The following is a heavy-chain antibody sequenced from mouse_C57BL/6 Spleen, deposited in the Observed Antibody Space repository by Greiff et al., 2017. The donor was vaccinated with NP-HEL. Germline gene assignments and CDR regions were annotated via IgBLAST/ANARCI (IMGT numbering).Heavy chain of an antibody. CDR1: GFSLTSYG. J-gene: IGHJ1*03. V-gene: IGHV2-2*01. Sequence: VQLQESGPGLVQPSQSLSIPCTVSGFSLTSYGVHWVRQSPGKGLEWLAVIWSGGSTDYNAALISSLSISNDKSKSQVFFKMNSLQADDAAIYYCARNSYGSGYCDVWGTGTTVTVST. CDR3: ARNSYGSGYCDV. CDR2: IWSGGST. D-gene: IGHD1-1*01.